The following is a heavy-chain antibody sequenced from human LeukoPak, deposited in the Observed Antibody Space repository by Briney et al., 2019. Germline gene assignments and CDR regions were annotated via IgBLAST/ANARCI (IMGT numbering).Heavy chain of an antibody. D-gene: IGHD3-3*01. CDR3: AKDRDFWSKGWFDP. Sequence: PGGSLRLSCAASGFTVRTNYMSWVRQAPGKGLEWVSAISGSGGSTYYADSVKGRFTISRDNSKNTLYLQMNSLRAEDTAVYYCAKDRDFWSKGWFDPWGQGTLVTVSS. V-gene: IGHV3-23*01. CDR2: ISGSGGST. CDR1: GFTVRTNY. J-gene: IGHJ5*02.